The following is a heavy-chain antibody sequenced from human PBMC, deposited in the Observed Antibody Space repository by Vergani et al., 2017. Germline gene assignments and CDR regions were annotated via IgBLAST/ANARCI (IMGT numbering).Heavy chain of an antibody. CDR2: IIPIFGTA. CDR3: AGDRFYYGSGSYYNDEGGDFDY. CDR1: GGTFSSYA. J-gene: IGHJ4*02. Sequence: QVQLVQSGAEVKKPGSSVKVSCKASGGTFSSYAISWVRQAPGQGLEWMGGIIPIFGTANYAQKFQGRVTITADESTSTAYMELSSLRSEDTAVYYCAGDRFYYGSGSYYNDEGGDFDYWGQGTLVTVSS. D-gene: IGHD3-10*01. V-gene: IGHV1-69*13.